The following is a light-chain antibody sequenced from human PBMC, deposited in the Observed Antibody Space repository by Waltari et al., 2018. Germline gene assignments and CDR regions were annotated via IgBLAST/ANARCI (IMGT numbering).Light chain of an antibody. V-gene: IGLV4-69*01. CDR1: SGHSSNA. Sequence: QLVLTQPPSASASLGASVKLTCTLSSGHSSNAIAWHQQQPGKGPRYLMKVNSDGRHNQGDGIPDRFSGSSSGAERYRTISRLRSEDEGDDYCQTWGTGIRVVGTGTKVTVL. J-gene: IGLJ1*01. CDR3: QTWGTGIRV. CDR2: VNSDGRH.